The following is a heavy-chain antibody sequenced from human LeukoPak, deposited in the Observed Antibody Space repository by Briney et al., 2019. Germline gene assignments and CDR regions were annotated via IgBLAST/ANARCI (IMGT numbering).Heavy chain of an antibody. J-gene: IGHJ4*02. CDR3: ARRIVGAVRDRHEAFDY. D-gene: IGHD1-26*01. CDR2: IYYGGST. Sequence: PSETLSLTCTVSGGSISRSGYYWGWIRQPPGTGLEWIGSIYYGGSTYYNPSLKSRVTISLDTSKNQFSLKLSSVTAADTAVYYCARRIVGAVRDRHEAFDYWGQGTLVTVSS. V-gene: IGHV4-39*01. CDR1: GGSISRSGYY.